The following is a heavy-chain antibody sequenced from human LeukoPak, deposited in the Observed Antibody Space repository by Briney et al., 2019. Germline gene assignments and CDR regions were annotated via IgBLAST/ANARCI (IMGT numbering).Heavy chain of an antibody. CDR1: AYSISSGYY. D-gene: IGHD3-3*01. Sequence: SETLSLTCTVSAYSISSGYYWGWIRQPPGKGLEWIGSIYHIGSTYYNPSLKSRVTISVDTSKNQFSLKLSSVTAADTAVYYCARETYYDLWSGYYTSNWFDPWGQGTLVTVSS. J-gene: IGHJ5*02. CDR3: ARETYYDLWSGYYTSNWFDP. V-gene: IGHV4-38-2*02. CDR2: IYHIGST.